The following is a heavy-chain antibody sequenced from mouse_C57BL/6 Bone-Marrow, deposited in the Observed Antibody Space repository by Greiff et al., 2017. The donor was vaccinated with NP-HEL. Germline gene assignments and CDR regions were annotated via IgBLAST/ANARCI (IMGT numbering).Heavy chain of an antibody. CDR1: GYTFTSYW. CDR3: ARGGTAFAY. Sequence: QVQLQQSGAELVKPGASVKLSCKASGYTFTSYWMQWVKQRPGQGLEWIGEIDPSDSYTNYNQKFKGKATLTVDTSSSTAYMQLSSLTSEDSAVYYCARGGTAFAYWGQGTLVTVSA. V-gene: IGHV1-50*01. J-gene: IGHJ3*01. D-gene: IGHD4-1*01. CDR2: IDPSDSYT.